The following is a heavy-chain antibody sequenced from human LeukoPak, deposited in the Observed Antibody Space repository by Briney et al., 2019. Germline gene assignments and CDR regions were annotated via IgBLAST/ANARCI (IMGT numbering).Heavy chain of an antibody. J-gene: IGHJ3*02. D-gene: IGHD3-3*01. V-gene: IGHV3-33*01. CDR3: ARGQRILRFLEVGAFDI. CDR2: IWYDGSNE. Sequence: PGGSLRLSCAASGFTFSGYGMHRVRQAPGKGLEWVAVIWYDGSNEYYADSVKGRFTISRDNSKNTLYLQMNSLRAEDTAVYYCARGQRILRFLEVGAFDIWGQGTMVTVSS. CDR1: GFTFSGYG.